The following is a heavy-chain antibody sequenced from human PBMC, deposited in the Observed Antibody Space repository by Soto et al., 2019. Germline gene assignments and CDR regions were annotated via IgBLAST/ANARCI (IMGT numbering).Heavy chain of an antibody. J-gene: IGHJ5*02. D-gene: IGHD1-7*01. V-gene: IGHV4-59*08. CDR1: GGSINSYY. CDR3: ASHISSGTNIAAIRSFDP. Sequence: QVQLQESGPGLVKPSETLSLTCTVSGGSINSYYWSWIRQPPGKGLEWIGYIYYSGSTNYNPSLHCRIPIAADTSKHQFSLKLSSVTAADTAVYYCASHISSGTNIAAIRSFDPWGQGTLVTVSS. CDR2: IYYSGST.